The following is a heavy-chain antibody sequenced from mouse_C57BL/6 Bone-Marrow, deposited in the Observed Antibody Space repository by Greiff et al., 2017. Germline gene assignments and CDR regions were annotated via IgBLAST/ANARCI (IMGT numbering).Heavy chain of an antibody. D-gene: IGHD2-2*01. CDR2: IDPSDSYT. CDR1: GYTFTSYW. V-gene: IGHV1-69*01. Sequence: QVQLQQPGAELVMPGASVKLSCKASGYTFTSYWMHWVKQRPGQGLEWIGEIDPSDSYTNSNQKFKGKSTLTVDKSSITAYMQLSSLTSEDSAVYYCARDYGYEGGYAMDYWGQGTSVTVSA. CDR3: ARDYGYEGGYAMDY. J-gene: IGHJ4*01.